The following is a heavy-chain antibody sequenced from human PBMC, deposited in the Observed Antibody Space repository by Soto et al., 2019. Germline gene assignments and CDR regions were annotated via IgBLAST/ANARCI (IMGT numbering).Heavy chain of an antibody. V-gene: IGHV3-9*01. CDR2: ISWNSGSI. CDR1: GFTFDDYA. CDR3: ARGFGELTQYYFDF. D-gene: IGHD3-10*01. J-gene: IGHJ4*02. Sequence: EVQLVESGGGLVQPGRSLRLSCAASGFTFDDYAMHWVRQAPGKGLEWVSGISWNSGSIGYADSVKGRFTISRDNAKNSLYLQMNSLRAEDTALYYCARGFGELTQYYFDFWGQGTLVTVSS.